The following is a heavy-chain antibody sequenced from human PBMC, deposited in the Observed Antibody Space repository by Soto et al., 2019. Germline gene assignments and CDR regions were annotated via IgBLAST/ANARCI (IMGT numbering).Heavy chain of an antibody. J-gene: IGHJ4*02. D-gene: IGHD2-2*01. CDR1: GYTFTHHY. V-gene: IGHV1-46*01. Sequence: GGPVKVSCQASGYTFTHHYIHWGRQAPRQRLEGVGIINPSGGSTSHAQKFQGRVTMTRDTSTSTVYMELSSLRSEDTAVYYCARDGLGYCISTSCYEGGIDYWGQGTLVTVSS. CDR2: INPSGGST. CDR3: ARDGLGYCISTSCYEGGIDY.